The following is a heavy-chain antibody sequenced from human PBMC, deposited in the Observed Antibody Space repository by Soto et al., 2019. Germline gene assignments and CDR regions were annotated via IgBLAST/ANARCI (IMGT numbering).Heavy chain of an antibody. J-gene: IGHJ4*02. CDR3: AKGGPLGSYLDY. CDR1: GFTFSGAW. V-gene: IGHV3-74*01. D-gene: IGHD7-27*01. Sequence: EVQLVESGGDLVQPGGSLRLSCAASGFTFSGAWMHWVRQAPGKGLVWVSRIHSDGSTVYADSVKGRFTISRDNAKSTLYLQMNSLRAEDTAVYFCAKGGPLGSYLDYVGQGTLVAVSS. CDR2: IHSDGST.